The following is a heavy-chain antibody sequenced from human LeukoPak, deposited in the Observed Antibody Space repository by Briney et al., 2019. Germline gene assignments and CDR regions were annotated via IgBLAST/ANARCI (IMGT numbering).Heavy chain of an antibody. CDR2: MNPNSGNT. CDR3: ARGTSHRYGDYINWFDP. Sequence: GASVKVSCKASGYTFTSYDINWVRQATGQGLEWMGLMNPNSGNTGYAQKFQGRVTITRNTSISTAYMELSSLRSEDTAVYYCARGTSHRYGDYINWFDPWGQGTLVTVSS. D-gene: IGHD4-17*01. CDR1: GYTFTSYD. V-gene: IGHV1-8*03. J-gene: IGHJ5*02.